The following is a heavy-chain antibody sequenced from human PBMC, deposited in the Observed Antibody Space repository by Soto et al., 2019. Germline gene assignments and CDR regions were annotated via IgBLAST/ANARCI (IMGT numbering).Heavy chain of an antibody. Sequence: SVKVSCKASGFTFTSSAMQWVRQARGQRLEWIGWIVVGSGNTNYAQKFQERVTITRDMSTSTAYMELSSLRSEDTAVYYCAAGLITMVRGVSRYFDYWGQVTLVPVSS. D-gene: IGHD3-10*01. V-gene: IGHV1-58*02. J-gene: IGHJ4*03. CDR2: IVVGSGNT. CDR3: AAGLITMVRGVSRYFDY. CDR1: GFTFTSSA.